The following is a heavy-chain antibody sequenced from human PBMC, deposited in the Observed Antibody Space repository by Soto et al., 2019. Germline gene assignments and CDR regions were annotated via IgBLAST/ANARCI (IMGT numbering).Heavy chain of an antibody. CDR3: ARRSLSLAYFDF. Sequence: GKSLEISCDGSGYSFTSYWIGWVRQMPGKGLEWMGIIYPGDSDTRYSPSFQGQVTISADKSISTAYLQWSSLKASDTAMYYCARRSLSLAYFDFWGPGTLVTVSS. CDR2: IYPGDSDT. J-gene: IGHJ4*02. V-gene: IGHV5-51*03. CDR1: GYSFTSYW. D-gene: IGHD3-10*01.